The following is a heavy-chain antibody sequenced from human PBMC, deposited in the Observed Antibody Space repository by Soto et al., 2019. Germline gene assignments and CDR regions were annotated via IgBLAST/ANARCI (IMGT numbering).Heavy chain of an antibody. V-gene: IGHV1-8*01. CDR1: GYTFTSYD. D-gene: IGHD5-18*01. Sequence: QVQLVQSGAEVKKPGASVKVSCKASGYTFTSYDINWVRQATGQGLEWMGWMNPNSGNTGYAQKFQGRVTMTRNTSISTAYMELSSLRSEDTAVYYCARGKRERNTAIVTSYYFDYWGQGTLVTVSS. CDR2: MNPNSGNT. CDR3: ARGKRERNTAIVTSYYFDY. J-gene: IGHJ4*02.